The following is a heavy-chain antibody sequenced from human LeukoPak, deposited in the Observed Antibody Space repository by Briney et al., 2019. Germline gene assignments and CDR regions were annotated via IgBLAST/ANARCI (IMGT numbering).Heavy chain of an antibody. Sequence: GGSLRLSCAASGFTFDDYTMHWVRQAPGKGLGWVSLISWDGGSTYYADSVKGRFTISRDNSKNSLYLQMNSLRTEDTALYYCAKDSGYCSSTSCSTYNWFDPWGQGTLVTVSS. D-gene: IGHD2-2*01. CDR3: AKDSGYCSSTSCSTYNWFDP. V-gene: IGHV3-43*01. CDR2: ISWDGGST. J-gene: IGHJ5*02. CDR1: GFTFDDYT.